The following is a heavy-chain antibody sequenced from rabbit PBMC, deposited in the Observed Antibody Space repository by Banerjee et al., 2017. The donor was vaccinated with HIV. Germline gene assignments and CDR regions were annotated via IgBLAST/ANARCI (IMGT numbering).Heavy chain of an antibody. V-gene: IGHV1S40*01. D-gene: IGHD8-1*01. Sequence: QQLVESGGGLVKPGASLTLTCIASGVSFSGSSYMCWVRQAPGKGLEWIACINTSTGRPVYATWASGRFTISRTSSTTVTLRMTSLTVADTATYFCARDTGSSFSSYGMDLWGPGTLVTVS. J-gene: IGHJ6*01. CDR3: ARDTGSSFSSYGMDL. CDR1: GVSFSGSSY. CDR2: INTSTGRP.